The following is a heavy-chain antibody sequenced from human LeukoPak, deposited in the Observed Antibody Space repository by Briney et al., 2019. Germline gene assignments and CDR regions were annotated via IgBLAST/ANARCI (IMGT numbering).Heavy chain of an antibody. D-gene: IGHD2-2*01. CDR1: GGSFSGYY. CDR3: ARHREGRYCSSTSCQPFDY. CDR2: INHSGST. J-gene: IGHJ4*02. V-gene: IGHV4-34*01. Sequence: SETLSLTCAVYGGSFSGYYWSWIRQPPGKGLEWIGEINHSGSTNYNPSLKSRVTISVDTSKNQFSLKLSSVTAADTAVYYCARHREGRYCSSTSCQPFDYWGQGTLVTVSS.